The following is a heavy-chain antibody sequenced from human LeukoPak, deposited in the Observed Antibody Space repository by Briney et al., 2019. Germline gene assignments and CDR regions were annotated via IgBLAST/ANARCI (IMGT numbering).Heavy chain of an antibody. CDR3: ARDELYAYSGSYRDLFH. V-gene: IGHV4-4*07. D-gene: IGHD1-26*01. CDR1: GGSISSYY. J-gene: IGHJ4*02. Sequence: PSETLSLTCTVSGGSISSYYWSWIRQPAGKGLEWIGRIYTSGSTNYNPSLKSRVTMSVDTSKNQFSLKLSSVTAADTAVYYCARDELYAYSGSYRDLFHWGQGTLVTVSS. CDR2: IYTSGST.